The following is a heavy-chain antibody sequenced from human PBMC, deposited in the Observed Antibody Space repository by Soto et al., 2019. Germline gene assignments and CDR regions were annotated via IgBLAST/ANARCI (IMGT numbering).Heavy chain of an antibody. J-gene: IGHJ4*02. CDR1: GGSISNYY. Sequence: SETLSLTFTVSGGSISNYYWSWIRQAPGKGLEWIGYIYYTTNYNPSLKSRVTISADTSKNQISLKLTSVTAADTAVYYCARTSPVAGGFDYWGQGTLVTVSS. CDR2: IYYTT. D-gene: IGHD6-19*01. V-gene: IGHV4-59*01. CDR3: ARTSPVAGGFDY.